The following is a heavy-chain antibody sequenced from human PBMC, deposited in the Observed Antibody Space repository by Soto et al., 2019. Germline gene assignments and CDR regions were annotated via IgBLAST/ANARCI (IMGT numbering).Heavy chain of an antibody. CDR3: ARGDGVVPAAIAFDY. J-gene: IGHJ4*02. V-gene: IGHV1-3*01. CDR2: INAGNGNT. Sequence: QVQLVQSGAEVKKPGASVKVSCKASGYTFTSYAMHWVRQAPGQRLEWMGWINAGNGNTKYSQKFQGRVTITRDTSASTAYMELSSLRSEDTAVYYCARGDGVVPAAIAFDYWGQGTLVTVSS. CDR1: GYTFTSYA. D-gene: IGHD2-2*01.